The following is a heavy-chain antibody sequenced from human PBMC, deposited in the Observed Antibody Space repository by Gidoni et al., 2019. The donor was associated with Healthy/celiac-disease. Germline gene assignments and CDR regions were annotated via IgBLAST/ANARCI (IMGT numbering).Heavy chain of an antibody. CDR1: GFTFGDYS. V-gene: IGHV3-49*05. CDR3: TRDRLRYFDSGDYYYGMDV. J-gene: IGHJ6*02. CDR2: IRSKAYGGKT. Sequence: EVQLVESGGGLVKQGRSLSLSCTASGFTFGDYSMSWFRQAPGKGLEWVGFIRSKAYGGKTEYAASVKGRFTISRDDSKSIAYLQMNSLKTEDTAVYYCTRDRLRYFDSGDYYYGMDVWGQGTTVTVSS. D-gene: IGHD3-9*01.